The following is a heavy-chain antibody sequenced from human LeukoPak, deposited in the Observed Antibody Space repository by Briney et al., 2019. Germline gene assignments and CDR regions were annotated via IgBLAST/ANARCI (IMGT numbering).Heavy chain of an antibody. J-gene: IGHJ4*02. CDR1: GSSFTSYW. CDR3: ARLQGSTSCYKY. V-gene: IGHV5-51*01. CDR2: IYPGDSDT. Sequence: PGESLQISCQGSGSSFTSYWIGWVRQLPGKGLEWMGIIYPGDSDTRYSPSFQGQVTISADKSISTAYLQWSSLKAPDTAMYYCARLQGSTSCYKYWGQGTLVTVSS. D-gene: IGHD2-2*02.